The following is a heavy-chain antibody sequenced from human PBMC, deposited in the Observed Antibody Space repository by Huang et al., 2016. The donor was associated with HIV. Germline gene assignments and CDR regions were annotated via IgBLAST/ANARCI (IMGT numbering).Heavy chain of an antibody. D-gene: IGHD5-18*01. V-gene: IGHV5-51*03. CDR3: ARPLLGYSNGYYFDN. CDR2: IYPVHSDT. Sequence: EVQLVQSGAVVKKPGESLKISCKGSGYRFTNYWIGWVLQMPGKGLGWMGIIYPVHSDTKYSPSLQGQGTISADKSVSTAYLQWSRLKASDSAVYYCARPLLGYSNGYYFDNWGQGTLVTVSS. J-gene: IGHJ4*02. CDR1: GYRFTNYW.